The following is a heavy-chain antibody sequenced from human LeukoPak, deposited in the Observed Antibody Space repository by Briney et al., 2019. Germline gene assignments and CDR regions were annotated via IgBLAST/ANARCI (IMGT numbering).Heavy chain of an antibody. CDR1: GGSISSGGYY. CDR2: IYYSGST. D-gene: IGHD6-13*01. Sequence: SETLSLTCTVSGGSISSGGYYWSWIRQHPGKGLEWIGYIYYSGSTYYNPSLKSRVTISVDTSKNQFSLKLSSVTAADTAVYYCTLGSLYSSSWYGDYWGQGTLVTVSS. CDR3: TLGSLYSSSWYGDY. V-gene: IGHV4-31*03. J-gene: IGHJ4*02.